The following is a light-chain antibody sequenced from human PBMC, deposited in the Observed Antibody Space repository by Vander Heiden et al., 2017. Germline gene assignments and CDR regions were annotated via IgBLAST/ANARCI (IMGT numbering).Light chain of an antibody. J-gene: IGKJ4*01. V-gene: IGKV3-15*01. Sequence: EIVMSQSPATLSVSPGERATLSCRASQSVRSSLAWYQQKPGQAPRLLIFGASTKATGIPARCSARGSWTEFTLTISSRQSEDFSVYYCQQYNNCAPLTFGGGTKVENK. CDR1: QSVRSS. CDR3: QQYNNCAPLT. CDR2: GAS.